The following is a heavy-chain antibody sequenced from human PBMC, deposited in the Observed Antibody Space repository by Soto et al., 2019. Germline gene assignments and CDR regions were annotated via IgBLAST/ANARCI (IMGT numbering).Heavy chain of an antibody. CDR3: ARSSRSSSGFDY. CDR1: GGTFSSYT. D-gene: IGHD6-6*01. V-gene: IGHV1-69*02. CDR2: IIPILGIA. J-gene: IGHJ4*02. Sequence: QVQLVQSGAEVTKPGSSVKVSCKASGGTFSSYTISWVRQAPGQGLEWMGRIIPILGIANYAQKFQGRVTITADKSTSTAYMELSSLRSEDTAVYYCARSSRSSSGFDYWGQGTLVTVSS.